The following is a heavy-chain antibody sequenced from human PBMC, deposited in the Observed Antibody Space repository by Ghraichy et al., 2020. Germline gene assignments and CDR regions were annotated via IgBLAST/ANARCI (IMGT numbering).Heavy chain of an antibody. CDR1: GFPFSRYA. D-gene: IGHD2-2*01. J-gene: IGHJ6*02. CDR2: ISGSGADT. CDR3: AKILVEYLLHYWYGMDV. Sequence: GALRLSCAASGFPFSRYAMVWVRQAPGKGLESISSISGSGADTYYTDSVKGRFTIFRDNSNNTLYLQMNSLRAEDTAVYYCAKILVEYLLHYWYGMDVWGQGTTVTVSS. V-gene: IGHV3-23*01.